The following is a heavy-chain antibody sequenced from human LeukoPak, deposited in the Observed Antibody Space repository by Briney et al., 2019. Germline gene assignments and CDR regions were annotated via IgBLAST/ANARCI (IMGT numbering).Heavy chain of an antibody. CDR2: IVVGSNNT. Sequence: SVKVSCKASGFPLSSSAVQWVRQAGGQRLEWIGWIVVGSNNTNYAQKFQERVTITWDMSTSTAYMELSSLRSEDTAVYYCAAPYSTRWFDLWGRGTLVTVSS. V-gene: IGHV1-58*01. CDR3: AAPYSTRWFDL. D-gene: IGHD6-13*01. J-gene: IGHJ5*02. CDR1: GFPLSSSA.